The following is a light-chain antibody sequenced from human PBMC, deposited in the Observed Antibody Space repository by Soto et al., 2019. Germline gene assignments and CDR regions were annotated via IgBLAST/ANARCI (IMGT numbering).Light chain of an antibody. CDR1: SSNIGSNY. V-gene: IGLV1-47*01. CDR3: AAWDDSLSVFYV. J-gene: IGLJ1*01. Sequence: QSVLTQPPSASGTPGHRVTISCSGSSSNIGSNYVYWYQQLPGTAPKLLIYRNNQRPSGVPDRLSGSKSGTSASLAISGLRSEDEADYYCAAWDDSLSVFYVFGTGTKVTVL. CDR2: RNN.